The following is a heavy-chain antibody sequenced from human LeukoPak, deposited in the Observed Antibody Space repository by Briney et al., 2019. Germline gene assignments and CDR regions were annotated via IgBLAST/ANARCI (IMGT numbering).Heavy chain of an antibody. D-gene: IGHD6-25*01. CDR3: ARHPSSARHADY. CDR2: ISYSGTT. J-gene: IGHJ4*02. CDR1: GGSISTSSYC. Sequence: SETLSLTCTISGGSISTSSYCWGWIRQPPGKGLEWIGSISYSGTTYYNPSLKSRVTISVDTSNNQFSLRLSSVTAADTAVYFCARHPSSARHADYWGQGTLVTVSS. V-gene: IGHV4-39*01.